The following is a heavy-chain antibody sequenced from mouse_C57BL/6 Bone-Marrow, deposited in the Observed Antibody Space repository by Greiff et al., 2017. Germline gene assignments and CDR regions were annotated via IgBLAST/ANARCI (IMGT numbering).Heavy chain of an antibody. CDR3: VRPYDSNYWYFDV. CDR2: IDPGSGST. J-gene: IGHJ1*03. D-gene: IGHD2-5*01. CDR1: GYTFTSYW. Sequence: QVQLQQPGAELVKPGASVKMSCKASGYTFTSYWITWVKQRPGQGLEWIGDIDPGSGSTNYTEKLKGKATLTVDTSYSTAYMQLSSLTSEDSAVDYCVRPYDSNYWYFDVWGTGTTVTVSS. V-gene: IGHV1-55*01.